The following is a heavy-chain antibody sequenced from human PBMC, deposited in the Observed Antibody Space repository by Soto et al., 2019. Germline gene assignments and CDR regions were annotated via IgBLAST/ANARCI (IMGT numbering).Heavy chain of an antibody. D-gene: IGHD3-10*01. CDR1: GGSFSGYY. CDR2: INHSGST. J-gene: IGHJ4*02. V-gene: IGHV4-34*01. Sequence: SETLSLTCAVSGGSFSGYYWSWIRQPPGKGLEWIGEINHSGSTNYNPSLKSRVTISVDTSKNQFSLKLSSVTAADTAVYYCARVWYYYGSGSYYRPIDYWGQGTLVTVSS. CDR3: ARVWYYYGSGSYYRPIDY.